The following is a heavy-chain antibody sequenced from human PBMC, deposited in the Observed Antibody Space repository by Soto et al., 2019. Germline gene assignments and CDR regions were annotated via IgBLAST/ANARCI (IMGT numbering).Heavy chain of an antibody. CDR2: VHDSWGS. D-gene: IGHD3-10*01. CDR3: ARQGFGALHGLVAV. J-gene: IGHJ6*02. CDR1: GGSISSYY. V-gene: IGHV4-59*08. Sequence: QVPLQESGPGLVKPSETLSLSCTVSGGSISSYYWSWIRQTPGKGLEWIGYVHDSWGSNYNPSLKSRVAISLDTSKSQFSLKLPSVTATDTAVYSCARQGFGALHGLVAVWGQGTTVTVSS.